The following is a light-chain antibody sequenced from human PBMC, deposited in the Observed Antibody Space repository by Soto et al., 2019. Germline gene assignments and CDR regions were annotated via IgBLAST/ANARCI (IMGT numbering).Light chain of an antibody. CDR2: DGS. J-gene: IGKJ1*01. Sequence: DIQMTQSPSTLSASVGDRVTVTCRASQTIFSWLAWFQQKPGKAPKLLIYDGSTLESGVLSRFTGSGSGTEFTLTISSLQPDDFATYICQQYKSDFPTFGQGTKVDIK. CDR3: QQYKSDFPT. CDR1: QTIFSW. V-gene: IGKV1-5*01.